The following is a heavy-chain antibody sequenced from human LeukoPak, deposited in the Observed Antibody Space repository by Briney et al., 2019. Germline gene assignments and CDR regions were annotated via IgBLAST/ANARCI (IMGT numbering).Heavy chain of an antibody. J-gene: IGHJ3*02. Sequence: SETLSLTCAVYGGSFSGYYWSWIRQPPGKGLEWIGEINHSVSTNYNPSLKSRVPISVDTSKNQFSLKLSSVTAADTAVYYCAADRPHDAFDIWGQGTMVTVSS. V-gene: IGHV4-34*01. CDR3: AADRPHDAFDI. CDR1: GGSFSGYY. CDR2: INHSVST.